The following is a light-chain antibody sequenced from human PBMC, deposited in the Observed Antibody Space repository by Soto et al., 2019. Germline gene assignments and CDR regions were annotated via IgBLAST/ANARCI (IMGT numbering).Light chain of an antibody. CDR2: SAS. V-gene: IGKV1-6*01. CDR1: QDIRND. J-gene: IGKJ1*01. CDR3: LQVYNFPRT. Sequence: AIPMTQSPSSLSAAVGDRVTITCRASQDIRNDLGWYQQKPGQAPKVLIYSASSSQSGVPSRFSGSGSGTDFTLTISSLQPEDFATYYCLQVYNFPRTFGQGTKVEIK.